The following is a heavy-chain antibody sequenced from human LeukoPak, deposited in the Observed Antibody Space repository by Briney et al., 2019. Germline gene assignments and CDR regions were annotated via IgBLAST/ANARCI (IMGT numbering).Heavy chain of an antibody. CDR3: ARDLGDYITMAPSGWFDP. J-gene: IGHJ5*02. Sequence: PGGSLRPSCAASGFTVSSNYMSWVRQAPGKGLEWVSVIYSGGSTYYADSVKGRFTISRGNSKNTLHLQMNSLRAEDTAVYYCARDLGDYITMAPSGWFDPWGQGTLVTVSS. D-gene: IGHD3-10*01. CDR2: IYSGGST. CDR1: GFTVSSNY. V-gene: IGHV3-53*01.